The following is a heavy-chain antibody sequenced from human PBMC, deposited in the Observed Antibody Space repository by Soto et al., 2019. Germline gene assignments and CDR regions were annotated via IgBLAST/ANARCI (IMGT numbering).Heavy chain of an antibody. D-gene: IGHD6-13*01. Sequence: SETLSLTCAVYGGSFSGYYWSWIRQPPGKGLEWIGEINHSGSTNYNPSLKSRVTISVDTSKNQFSLKLSSVTAADTAVYYCARGLVGPGIAAAGLAKYYYYYYGMDAWGQGTTVTVSS. CDR3: ARGLVGPGIAAAGLAKYYYYYYGMDA. CDR2: INHSGST. J-gene: IGHJ6*02. V-gene: IGHV4-34*01. CDR1: GGSFSGYY.